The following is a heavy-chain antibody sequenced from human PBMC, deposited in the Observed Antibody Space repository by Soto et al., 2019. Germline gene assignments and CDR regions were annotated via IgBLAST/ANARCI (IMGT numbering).Heavy chain of an antibody. D-gene: IGHD6-13*01. CDR3: ATSYGGAAGYYYGMDV. V-gene: IGHV3-30-3*01. CDR1: GFTFSSYA. J-gene: IGHJ6*02. Sequence: QVQLVESGGGVVQPGRSLRLSCAASGFTFSSYAMNWVRQAPGKGLEWVAVISYDGSNKYYADSVKGRFTISRDNSKNTLYLQMNSLRAEDTAVYYCATSYGGAAGYYYGMDVWGQGTTVTVSS. CDR2: ISYDGSNK.